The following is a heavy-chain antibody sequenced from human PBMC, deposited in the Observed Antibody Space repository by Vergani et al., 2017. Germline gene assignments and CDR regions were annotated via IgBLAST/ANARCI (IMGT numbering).Heavy chain of an antibody. Sequence: QVQLQESGPGLVKPSETLSLTCTVSGYSISSGYYWGWIRQPPGKGLEWIGSIYHSGSTYYNPSLKSRVTISVDTSQNQFSLKLSSVTAADTAVYYCARVKYYDILTGSRPGGFDPWGQGTLVTVSS. J-gene: IGHJ5*02. CDR2: IYHSGST. D-gene: IGHD3-9*01. V-gene: IGHV4-38-2*02. CDR1: GYSISSGYY. CDR3: ARVKYYDILTGSRPGGFDP.